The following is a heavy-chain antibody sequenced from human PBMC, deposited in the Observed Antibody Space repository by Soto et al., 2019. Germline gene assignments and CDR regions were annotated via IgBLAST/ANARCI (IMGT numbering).Heavy chain of an antibody. D-gene: IGHD2-15*01. V-gene: IGHV3-30-3*01. CDR2: ISYDGSNK. CDR3: ARAYCSGGSCYFDY. Sequence: GGSLRLSCAASGFTFSSYAMDWVRQAPGKGLEWVAVISYDGSNKYYADSVKGRFTISRDNSKNTLYLQMNSLRAEDTAVYYCARAYCSGGSCYFDYWGQGTLVTVSS. J-gene: IGHJ4*02. CDR1: GFTFSSYA.